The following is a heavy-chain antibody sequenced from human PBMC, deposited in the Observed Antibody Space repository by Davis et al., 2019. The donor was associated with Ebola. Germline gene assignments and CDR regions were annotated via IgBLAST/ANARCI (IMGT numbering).Heavy chain of an antibody. CDR2: IWYDGSNK. CDR1: GFTLSSYG. D-gene: IGHD6-19*01. V-gene: IGHV3-33*01. J-gene: IGHJ4*02. CDR3: ARAPYSSGFLDDYYFDY. Sequence: GESLKISCAASGFTLSSYGMHWVRQAPGKGLEWVAVIWYDGSNKYYADSVKGRFTISRDNSKNTLYLQMNSLRAEDTAVYYCARAPYSSGFLDDYYFDYWGQGTLVTVSS.